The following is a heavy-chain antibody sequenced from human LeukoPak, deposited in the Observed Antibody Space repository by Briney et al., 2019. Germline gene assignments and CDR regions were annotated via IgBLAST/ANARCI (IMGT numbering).Heavy chain of an antibody. J-gene: IGHJ6*03. CDR2: INHSGST. CDR1: GGSFSGYY. V-gene: IGHV4-34*01. D-gene: IGHD2-2*01. CDR3: ARGPLVVVPAAIRYYYYYHMDV. Sequence: SETLSLTCAVYGGSFSGYYWSWIRQPPGKGLEWIREINHSGSTNYNPSLKSRVTISVDTSKNQFSLKLSSVTAADTAVYYCARGPLVVVPAAIRYYYYYHMDVWGKGTTVTVSS.